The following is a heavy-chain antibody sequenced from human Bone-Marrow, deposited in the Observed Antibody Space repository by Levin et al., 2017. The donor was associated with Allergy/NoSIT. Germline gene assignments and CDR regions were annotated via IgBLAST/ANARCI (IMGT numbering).Heavy chain of an antibody. D-gene: IGHD6-19*01. CDR1: GYTFTSYD. Sequence: ASVKVSCKASGYTFTSYDINWVRQATGQGLEWMGWMNPNSGNTGYAQKFQGIVTMTRNTSISTAYMELSSLRSEDTAVYYCARGLRTSGSSGWYRGWFDPWGQGTLVTVSS. CDR3: ARGLRTSGSSGWYRGWFDP. CDR2: MNPNSGNT. V-gene: IGHV1-8*01. J-gene: IGHJ5*02.